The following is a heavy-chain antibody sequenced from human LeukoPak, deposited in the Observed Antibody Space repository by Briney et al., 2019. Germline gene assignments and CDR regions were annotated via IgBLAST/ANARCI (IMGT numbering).Heavy chain of an antibody. CDR1: GYTFTSYA. Sequence: ASVKVSCKASGYTFTSYAMNWVRQAPGQGLEWMGWISAYNGNTNYAQKLQGRVTMTTDTSTSTAYMELRSLRSDDTAVYYCARGIWFGELLYYFDYWGQGTLVTVSS. D-gene: IGHD3-10*01. CDR3: ARGIWFGELLYYFDY. J-gene: IGHJ4*02. V-gene: IGHV1-18*01. CDR2: ISAYNGNT.